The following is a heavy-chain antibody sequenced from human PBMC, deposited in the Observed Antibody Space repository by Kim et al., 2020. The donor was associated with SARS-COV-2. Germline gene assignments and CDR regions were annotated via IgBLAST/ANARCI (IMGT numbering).Heavy chain of an antibody. CDR2: IDPSDSYT. V-gene: IGHV5-10-1*01. D-gene: IGHD3-22*01. J-gene: IGHJ4*02. CDR3: ARHGPFYDSSGPLDY. Sequence: GESLKISCKGSGYSFTSYWISWVRQMPGKGLEWMGRIDPSDSYTNYSPSFQGHVTISADKSISTAYLQWSSLKASDTAMYYCARHGPFYDSSGPLDYWGQGTLVPVSS. CDR1: GYSFTSYW.